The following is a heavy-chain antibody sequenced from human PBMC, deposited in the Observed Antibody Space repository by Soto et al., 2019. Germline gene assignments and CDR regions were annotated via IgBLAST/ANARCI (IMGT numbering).Heavy chain of an antibody. CDR1: GGSFSRYY. CDR3: ARHGRYCSITICFSLFNYHHDYIDV. V-gene: IGHV4-34*01. J-gene: IGHJ6*03. D-gene: IGHD2-2*01. CDR2: INHSGST. Sequence: SETLSLTCAVSGGSFSRYYWSWIRQPPEKGLEWIGEINHSGSTNYNPSLKSRVTISVDTSKNQFSLKLSSVTAADTAVYYCARHGRYCSITICFSLFNYHHDYIDVWRKGTT.